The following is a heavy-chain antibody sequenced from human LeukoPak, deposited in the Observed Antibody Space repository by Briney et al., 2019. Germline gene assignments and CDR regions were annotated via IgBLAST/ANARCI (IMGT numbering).Heavy chain of an antibody. V-gene: IGHV3-7*05. CDR3: ARDNVGATTFDY. CDR2: TNLDGPER. D-gene: IGHD1-26*01. CDR1: RFTLRYFW. J-gene: IGHJ4*02. Sequence: PGGSETLSCAASRFTLRYFWMSWVRQAPGKGLEWVANTNLDGPERHHVHSGTGRFTISRDNARKSLYLQMNSLRDEDTAVYYCARDNVGATTFDYWGQGALVT.